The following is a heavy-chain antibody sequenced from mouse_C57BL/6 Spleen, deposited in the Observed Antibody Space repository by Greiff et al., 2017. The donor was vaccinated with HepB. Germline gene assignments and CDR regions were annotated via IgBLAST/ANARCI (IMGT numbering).Heavy chain of an antibody. CDR1: GYTFTSYW. CDR2: IDPNSGGT. V-gene: IGHV1-72*01. CDR3: ARSGEGAYYRIFDY. D-gene: IGHD2-12*01. Sequence: QVQLQQPGAEFVKPGASVKLSCKASGYTFTSYWMHWVKQRPGRGLEWIGRIDPNSGGTKCNEKFKSRATLTVDKPSSTAYMQLSSLTSEDSAVYYCARSGEGAYYRIFDYWGQGTTLTVSS. J-gene: IGHJ2*01.